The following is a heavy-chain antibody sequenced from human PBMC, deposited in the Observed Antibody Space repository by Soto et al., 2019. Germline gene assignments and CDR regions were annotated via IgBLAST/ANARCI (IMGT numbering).Heavy chain of an antibody. D-gene: IGHD6-19*01. Sequence: EVQLVESGGGVVRPGGSLRLSCAASGFTFDDYGMSWVRQAPGKGLEWVSGINWNGGSTGYADAVKGRFTISRDNAKTSLYLQMNSLSAEDTALYYCARLYSSGWYGAGRYWGQGTLVTVSS. CDR1: GFTFDDYG. J-gene: IGHJ4*02. CDR2: INWNGGST. V-gene: IGHV3-20*04. CDR3: ARLYSSGWYGAGRY.